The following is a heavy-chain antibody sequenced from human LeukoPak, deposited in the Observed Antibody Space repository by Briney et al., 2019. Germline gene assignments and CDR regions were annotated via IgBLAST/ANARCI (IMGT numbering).Heavy chain of an antibody. Sequence: GGSLRLSCAASGFTFSSFTMNWARQVPGKGLEWISYISLGNSTMFYADSVKGRITISRDNAKNSLYLQMNSLRDDDTAVYYCARVGNGRSWDYWGQGTLVSVSS. D-gene: IGHD2-15*01. CDR1: GFTFSSFT. J-gene: IGHJ4*02. CDR3: ARVGNGRSWDY. V-gene: IGHV3-48*02. CDR2: ISLGNSTM.